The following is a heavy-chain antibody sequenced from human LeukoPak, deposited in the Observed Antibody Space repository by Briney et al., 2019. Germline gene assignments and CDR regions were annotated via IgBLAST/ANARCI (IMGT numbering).Heavy chain of an antibody. Sequence: GASVKVYCKASGYTFTSYAMYWVRQAPGQRLEWMGWINAGNGNTKYSQKFQGRVTITRDTSASTAYMELSSLRSEDTAVYYCARVLGSGSRLYYYGMDVWGQGTTVTVSS. CDR1: GYTFTSYA. J-gene: IGHJ6*02. V-gene: IGHV1-3*01. CDR2: INAGNGNT. D-gene: IGHD1-26*01. CDR3: ARVLGSGSRLYYYGMDV.